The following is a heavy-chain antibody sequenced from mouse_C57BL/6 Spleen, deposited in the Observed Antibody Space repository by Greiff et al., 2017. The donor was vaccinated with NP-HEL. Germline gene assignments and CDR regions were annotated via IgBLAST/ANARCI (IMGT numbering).Heavy chain of an antibody. CDR3: AREATVHFDY. D-gene: IGHD1-1*01. J-gene: IGHJ2*01. CDR2: IYPGDGDT. V-gene: IGHV1-80*01. CDR1: GYAFSSYW. Sequence: QVQLKESGAELVKPGASVKISCKASGYAFSSYWMNWVKQRPGKGLEWIGQIYPGDGDTNYNGKFKGKATLTADKSSSTAYMQLSSLTSEDSAVYFCAREATVHFDYWGQGTTLTVSS.